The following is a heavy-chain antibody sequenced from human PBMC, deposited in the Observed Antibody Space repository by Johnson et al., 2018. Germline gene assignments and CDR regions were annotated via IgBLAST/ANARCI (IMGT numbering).Heavy chain of an antibody. CDR1: GFTFSSFA. Sequence: VQLVQSGGGVVQPGRSLRLSCAASGFTFSSFAMSWVRQAPGKGLEWVSGISGTDGSTYYADSVKGRFTISRDNSKNTLYLQMNSLRAEDTAVYYCAKPDCSHTGAMCEMDVWCQGTTVTVSS. CDR2: ISGTDGST. CDR3: AKPDCSHTGAMCEMDV. D-gene: IGHD2-15*01. V-gene: IGHV3-23*04. J-gene: IGHJ6*02.